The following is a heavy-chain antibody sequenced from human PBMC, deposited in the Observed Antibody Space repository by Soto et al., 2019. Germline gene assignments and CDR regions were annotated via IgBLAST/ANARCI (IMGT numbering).Heavy chain of an antibody. V-gene: IGHV3-23*01. Sequence: GGSLRLSCAASGFTFSSYGMHWVRPAPGKGLEWVSSITGGTDNTHYADSVKGRFTISRDNSKNTLSLQMDSLRVEDTAVYHCAKGRIAVAAPYNWFDPWGQGTLVTVSS. J-gene: IGHJ5*02. CDR1: GFTFSSYG. D-gene: IGHD6-19*01. CDR3: AKGRIAVAAPYNWFDP. CDR2: ITGGTDNT.